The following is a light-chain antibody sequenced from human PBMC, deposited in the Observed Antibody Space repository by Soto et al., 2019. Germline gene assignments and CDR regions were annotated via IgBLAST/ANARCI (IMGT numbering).Light chain of an antibody. V-gene: IGLV2-14*01. CDR1: SSDVGGYNY. J-gene: IGLJ3*02. CDR2: EVS. Sequence: QSVLTQPASVSGSPGQSITISCTGTSSDVGGYNYVSWYQQYPGKAPKLMIYEVSYRPSGVSNRFSGSKYDNTASLTISGLQSEDEADYYCSSYTSTNTLVFGGGTKLTVL. CDR3: SSYTSTNTLV.